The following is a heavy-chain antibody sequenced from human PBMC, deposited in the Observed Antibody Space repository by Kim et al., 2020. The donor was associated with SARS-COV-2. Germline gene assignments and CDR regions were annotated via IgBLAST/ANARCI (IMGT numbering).Heavy chain of an antibody. D-gene: IGHD5-18*01. V-gene: IGHV1-8*01. J-gene: IGHJ4*02. CDR3: ARGRGYSYGKTAVDY. CDR2: MNPNSGNT. Sequence: ASVKVSCKASGYTFTSYDINWVRQATGQGLEWMGLMNPNSGNTGYAQKFQGRATITRNTSISTVYMELSSLRSEDTAVYYCARGRGYSYGKTAVDYCGQGTLVTVSS. CDR1: GYTFTSYD.